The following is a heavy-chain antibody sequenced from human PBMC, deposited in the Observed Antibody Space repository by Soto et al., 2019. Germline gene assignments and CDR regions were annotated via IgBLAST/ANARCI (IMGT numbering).Heavy chain of an antibody. CDR3: ASGRSTYGMDV. J-gene: IGHJ6*02. CDR2: IWYDGSNK. CDR1: GFTFSSYG. V-gene: IGHV3-33*01. Sequence: QVQLVESGGGVVPPGRSLRLSCAASGFTFSSYGMHWVRQAPGKGLVWVAVIWYDGSNKYYADSVKGRFTISRDNSKNTLYLQMNSLRAEDTAVYYCASGRSTYGMDVWGQGTTVTVSS.